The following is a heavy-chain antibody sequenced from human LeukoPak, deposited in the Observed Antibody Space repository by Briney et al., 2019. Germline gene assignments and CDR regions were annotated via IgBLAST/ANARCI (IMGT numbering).Heavy chain of an antibody. Sequence: ASVKVSCKASGYTFTSYDINWVRQATGQGLEWMGWMNPNSGNTGFAQKFQGRVTMTRNTSINAAYMELSSLRFEDTAVYYCARGKARITLIQAIDYWGQGTLVTVSS. CDR2: MNPNSGNT. J-gene: IGHJ4*02. CDR3: ARGKARITLIQAIDY. D-gene: IGHD3-22*01. V-gene: IGHV1-8*02. CDR1: GYTFTSYD.